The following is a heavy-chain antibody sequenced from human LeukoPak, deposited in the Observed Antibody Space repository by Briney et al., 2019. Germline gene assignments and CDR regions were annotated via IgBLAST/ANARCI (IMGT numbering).Heavy chain of an antibody. CDR3: AKAADIVVVPAAMSFDY. D-gene: IGHD2-2*01. V-gene: IGHV3-23*01. Sequence: GGSLRLSCAASGFTFSSYAMSWVRQAPGKGLEWVSAISGSGGSTYYADSVKGRFTISRDNSKNTLYLQMNSLRAEDTAVYYCAKAADIVVVPAAMSFDYWGQGTLVTVSS. J-gene: IGHJ4*02. CDR1: GFTFSSYA. CDR2: ISGSGGST.